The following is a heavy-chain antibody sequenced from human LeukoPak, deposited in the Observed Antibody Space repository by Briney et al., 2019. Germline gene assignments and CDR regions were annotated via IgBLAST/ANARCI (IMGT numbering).Heavy chain of an antibody. CDR2: VHPSDSNT. CDR1: GYSFTSYW. J-gene: IGHJ4*02. V-gene: IGHV5-51*01. Sequence: GESLKISCKGSGYSFTSYWIAWVRQMPGEGLEYMGIVHPSDSNTRYSPSFQGQVTFSADKSISAAYLQWSSLKAPDTAMYYCARHTKDDYNRRLGYWGQGTLVTVTS. CDR3: ARHTKDDYNRRLGY. D-gene: IGHD5-24*01.